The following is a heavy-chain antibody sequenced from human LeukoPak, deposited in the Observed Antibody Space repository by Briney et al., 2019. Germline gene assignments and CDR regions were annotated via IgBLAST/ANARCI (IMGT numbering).Heavy chain of an antibody. Sequence: SRTLSLTCAISGDSVSSNSAAWNWIRQSPSRGLEWLGRTYYRSKWYNDYAVSVKSRITINPDTSKNQFSLQLNSVTPEDTAVYYCARDDYVWGSYRPGGYYFDYWGQGTLVTVSS. CDR3: ARDDYVWGSYRPGGYYFDY. CDR2: TYYRSKWYN. CDR1: GDSVSSNSAA. V-gene: IGHV6-1*01. D-gene: IGHD3-16*02. J-gene: IGHJ4*02.